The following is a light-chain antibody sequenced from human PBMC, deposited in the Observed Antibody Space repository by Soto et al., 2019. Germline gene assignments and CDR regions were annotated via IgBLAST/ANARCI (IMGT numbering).Light chain of an antibody. CDR2: EAT. CDR3: SSYAGSNIFYV. Sequence: QSVLTQPPSASGSPGQSVTISCAGTSSDVGAYDYVSWYQQHPGRAPKLMIYEATKRPSGVPDRFSGSKSGNTASLTVSGLQAEDEADYYCSSYAGSNIFYVFGTGTKVTVL. V-gene: IGLV2-8*01. J-gene: IGLJ1*01. CDR1: SSDVGAYDY.